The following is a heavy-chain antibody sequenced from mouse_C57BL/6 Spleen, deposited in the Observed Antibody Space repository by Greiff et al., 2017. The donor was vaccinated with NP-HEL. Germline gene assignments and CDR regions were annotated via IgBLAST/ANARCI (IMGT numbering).Heavy chain of an antibody. CDR1: GYTFTSYW. J-gene: IGHJ3*01. D-gene: IGHD2-5*01. V-gene: IGHV1-59*01. CDR3: ARGGTYYSNSWLAY. Sequence: QVQLQQPGAELVRPGTSVKLSCKASGYTFTSYWMHWVKQRPGQGLEWIGVIDPSDSYTNYNQKFKGKATLTVDTSSSTAYMQLSSLTSEDSAVYYCARGGTYYSNSWLAYWGQGTLVTVSA. CDR2: IDPSDSYT.